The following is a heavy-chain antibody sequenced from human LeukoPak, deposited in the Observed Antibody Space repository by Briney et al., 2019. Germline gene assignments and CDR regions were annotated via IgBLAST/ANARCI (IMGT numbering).Heavy chain of an antibody. CDR1: GFTFSSYA. CDR3: AKDSGNTVTTNAPIGY. Sequence: GGSLRLSCAASGFTFSSYAMSWVRQAPGKGLEWVSAISGSGGSTYYAYSVKGRFTISGDNSKNTLYLQMNSLRAEDTAVYYCAKDSGNTVTTNAPIGYWGQGTLVTVSS. J-gene: IGHJ4*02. D-gene: IGHD4-17*01. CDR2: ISGSGGST. V-gene: IGHV3-23*01.